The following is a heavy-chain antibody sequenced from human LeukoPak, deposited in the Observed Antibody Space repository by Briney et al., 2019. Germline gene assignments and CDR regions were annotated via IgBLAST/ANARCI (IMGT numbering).Heavy chain of an antibody. CDR3: ARAPYSSTYYYYYYYMDV. CDR1: GGSISSYY. J-gene: IGHJ6*03. CDR2: IYYSGST. Sequence: PSETLSLTCTVSGGSISSYYWSWIRQPPGKGLEWIGYIYYSGSTNYNPSLKSRVTISVDTSKNQFSLKLSSVTAADTAVYYCARAPYSSTYYYYYYYMDVWGKGTTVTVSS. D-gene: IGHD6-13*01. V-gene: IGHV4-59*01.